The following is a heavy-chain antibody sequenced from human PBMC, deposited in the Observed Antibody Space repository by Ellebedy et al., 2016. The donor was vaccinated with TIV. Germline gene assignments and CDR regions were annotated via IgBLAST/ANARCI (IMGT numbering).Heavy chain of an antibody. CDR1: GGSINNYY. V-gene: IGHV4-59*01. Sequence: MPSETLSLTCSVSGGSINNYYWSWIRQPPGKGLEWIGYIYNSGSTNYNPSLQSRVTISLDTSKNQFSLELSSVTAADTAVYYCARARWLQLEYWGQGTLIIVSP. CDR3: ARARWLQLEY. CDR2: IYNSGST. J-gene: IGHJ4*02. D-gene: IGHD5-24*01.